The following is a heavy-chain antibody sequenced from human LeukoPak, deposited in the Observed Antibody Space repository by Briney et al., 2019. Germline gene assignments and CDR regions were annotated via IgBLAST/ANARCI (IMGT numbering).Heavy chain of an antibody. D-gene: IGHD5-12*01. CDR3: ARVSGYHWESFYDY. CDR1: GGSFSAYF. J-gene: IGHJ4*02. Sequence: SETLSLTCAVYGGSFSAYFWSWIRQPPGKGLVWIGEINHSGTTNYNPSLKSRVTISVDTSKNQFSLKLRSVTAADTAVYYCARVSGYHWESFYDYWGQGTLVTVSS. V-gene: IGHV4-34*01. CDR2: INHSGTT.